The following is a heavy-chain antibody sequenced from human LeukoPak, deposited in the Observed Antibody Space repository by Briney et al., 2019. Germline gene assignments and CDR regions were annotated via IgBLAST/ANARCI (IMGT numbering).Heavy chain of an antibody. Sequence: ASVKVSCKASGYTFTSYGISWVRQAPGQGLEWMGWISAYNGNTNYAQKLQGRVTMTTDTSTSTAYMELRSLRSDDTAVYYCARVAYYYDSSGYYSGPFDYWGQGTLVTVSS. V-gene: IGHV1-18*01. CDR1: GYTFTSYG. CDR2: ISAYNGNT. CDR3: ARVAYYYDSSGYYSGPFDY. D-gene: IGHD3-22*01. J-gene: IGHJ4*02.